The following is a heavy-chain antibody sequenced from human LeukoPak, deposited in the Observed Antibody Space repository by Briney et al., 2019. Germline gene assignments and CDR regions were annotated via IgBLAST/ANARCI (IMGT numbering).Heavy chain of an antibody. CDR2: INPNSGGT. CDR3: ARDYYGSGSYYNTYYFDY. V-gene: IGHV1-2*02. Sequence: ASVKVSCKASGYTFTSYGMNWVRQAPGQGLEWMGWINPNSGGTNYAQKFQGRVTMTRDTSISTAYMELSRLRSDDTAVYYCARDYYGSGSYYNTYYFDYWGQGTLVTVSS. CDR1: GYTFTSYG. J-gene: IGHJ4*02. D-gene: IGHD3-10*01.